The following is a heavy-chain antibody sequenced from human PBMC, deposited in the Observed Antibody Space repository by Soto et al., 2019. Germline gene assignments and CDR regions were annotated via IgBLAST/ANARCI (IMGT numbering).Heavy chain of an antibody. V-gene: IGHV1-18*04. CDR1: GYTFTSYG. CDR3: ARSPRVIVAAKGTLDY. CDR2: ISASTGNT. Sequence: QVQLVQSGAEVKKPGASLMVSCKASGYTFTSYGINWVRQAPGQGLEWMGWISASTGNTNYAESVQGRVSLTTDISSSTAYMELRSLTSNDTAVYYCARSPRVIVAAKGTLDYGGQGTPVTFSS. J-gene: IGHJ4*02. D-gene: IGHD5-12*01.